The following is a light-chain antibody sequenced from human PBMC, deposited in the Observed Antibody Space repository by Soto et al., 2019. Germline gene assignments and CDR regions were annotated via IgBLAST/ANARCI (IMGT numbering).Light chain of an antibody. CDR1: SSDVGGYNY. CDR3: SSYAGSNRV. J-gene: IGLJ1*01. Sequence: QSALTQPASVSGSPGQSITISCTGTSSDVGGYNYVSWYQQHPGKAPKIIIYEVTNRPSGVSNRFSGSKSGNTASLTISGLQAEDEADYYCSSYAGSNRVFGSGTKLTVL. CDR2: EVT. V-gene: IGLV2-14*01.